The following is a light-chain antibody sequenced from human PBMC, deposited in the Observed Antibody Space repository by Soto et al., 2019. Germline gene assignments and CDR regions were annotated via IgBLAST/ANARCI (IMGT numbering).Light chain of an antibody. CDR3: CSFGGSYAHVI. Sequence: QSALTQPASVSGSPGQSITISCTGTNGDIGSYNLVSWYQQHPGRAPKVMIYEVTQRPSGVSYRFSGSKSSNTASLTISGLQAEDEADYYCCSFGGSYAHVIFGGGTKLTVL. CDR2: EVT. V-gene: IGLV2-23*02. J-gene: IGLJ2*01. CDR1: NGDIGSYNL.